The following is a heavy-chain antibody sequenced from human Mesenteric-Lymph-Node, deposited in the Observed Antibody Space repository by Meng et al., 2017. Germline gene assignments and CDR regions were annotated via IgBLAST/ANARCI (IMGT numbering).Heavy chain of an antibody. V-gene: IGHV4-30-2*01. Sequence: QLQLQESGYGLVKPSQTLSLTFAVSGGSISSGGYSWSWIRQPPGKGLEWIGFIYHSGSPYYNPSLKSRVTISVDRSKNQFSLRLSSVTAADTAVYFCARGELLWDYWGQGTLVTVSS. D-gene: IGHD2-2*01. CDR3: ARGELLWDY. J-gene: IGHJ4*02. CDR2: IYHSGSP. CDR1: GGSISSGGYS.